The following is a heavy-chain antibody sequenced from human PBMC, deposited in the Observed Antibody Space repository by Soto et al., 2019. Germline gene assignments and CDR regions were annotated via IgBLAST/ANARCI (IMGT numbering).Heavy chain of an antibody. D-gene: IGHD2-8*01. CDR1: GYTFSRYG. Sequence: QGQLVQSGGEVKKPGASVKVSCKASGYTFSRYGISWVRQAPGQGLERMGWISGYNGDTNYAQKFQGRVTMTIDTSTTTAYMELRGLTSDDTAIYYCAKNGQPPYYYYGLDVWGQGTTVTVSS. CDR3: AKNGQPPYYYYGLDV. CDR2: ISGYNGDT. V-gene: IGHV1-18*01. J-gene: IGHJ6*02.